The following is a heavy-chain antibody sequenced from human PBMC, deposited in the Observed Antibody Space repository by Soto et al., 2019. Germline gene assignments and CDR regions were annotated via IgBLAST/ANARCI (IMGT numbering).Heavy chain of an antibody. CDR1: GYSFTSYW. V-gene: IGHV5-51*01. Sequence: RGESLKISRKGSGYSFTSYWIGWVRQMPGKGLEWIGIIYPGDSDTRYSPSFQGQVTISADKSISTAYLQWSSLKASDTAMYYCAIRRYYDSSGYCYDEGLGDGFAIWGQGTMVTVSS. D-gene: IGHD3-22*01. J-gene: IGHJ3*02. CDR3: AIRRYYDSSGYCYDEGLGDGFAI. CDR2: IYPGDSDT.